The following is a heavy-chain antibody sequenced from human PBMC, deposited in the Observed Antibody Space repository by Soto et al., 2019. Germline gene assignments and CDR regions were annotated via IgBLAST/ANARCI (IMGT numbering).Heavy chain of an antibody. Sequence: EVQLLESGGGLVQPGGSLRLSCAASGLTFSRHAMAWVRQAPGKGLEWLSSISESRSNTYYADSVKGRFTISKDNSKNMLYLQMNSLRDEDTAVYYCAKKPNGFDSWGQGTLVTVSS. CDR1: GLTFSRHA. CDR2: ISESRSNT. V-gene: IGHV3-23*01. CDR3: AKKPNGFDS. J-gene: IGHJ5*01.